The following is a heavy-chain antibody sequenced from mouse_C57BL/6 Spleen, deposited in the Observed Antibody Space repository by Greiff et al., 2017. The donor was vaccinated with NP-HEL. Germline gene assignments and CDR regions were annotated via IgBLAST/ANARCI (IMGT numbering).Heavy chain of an antibody. CDR1: GYTFTSYW. J-gene: IGHJ3*01. CDR3: ARRSYDYDGVAY. D-gene: IGHD2-4*01. CDR2: INPSSGYT. V-gene: IGHV1-7*01. Sequence: QVQLQQSGAELAKPGASVTLSCKASGYTFTSYWLHWVKQRPGQGLEWIGYINPSSGYTKYNQKFKDKATLTADKSSSTAYMQLSSLTYEDSAVYYCARRSYDYDGVAYWGQGTLVTVSA.